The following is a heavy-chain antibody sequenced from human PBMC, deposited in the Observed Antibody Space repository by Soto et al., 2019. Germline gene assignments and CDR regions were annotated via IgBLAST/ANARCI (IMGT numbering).Heavy chain of an antibody. CDR3: ARIASAGRGWDV. CDR1: GFTFSSYW. D-gene: IGHD6-13*01. Sequence: EVQLVESGGGLVQPGGSLRLSCAASGFTFSSYWMSWDRQAPVKGLEWVGNIKQDGSEKNYVDFMEGRFTISRDNAENSLYLQMNSLRAEDTAVYYCARIASAGRGWDVWGQGTTGVVSS. V-gene: IGHV3-7*01. J-gene: IGHJ6*02. CDR2: IKQDGSEK.